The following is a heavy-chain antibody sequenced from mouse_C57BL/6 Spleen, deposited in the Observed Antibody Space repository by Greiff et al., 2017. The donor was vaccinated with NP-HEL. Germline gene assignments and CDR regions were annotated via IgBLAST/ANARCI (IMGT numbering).Heavy chain of an antibody. CDR3: ARYYGNYSYAMDY. D-gene: IGHD2-1*01. J-gene: IGHJ4*01. CDR2: IDPSDSYT. V-gene: IGHV1-50*01. Sequence: QVQLQQSGAELVKPGASVKLSCKASGYTFTSYWMQWVKQRPGQGLEWIGEIDPSDSYTNYNQKLKGKATLTVDTSSSTAYMQLSSLTSEDSAVYYCARYYGNYSYAMDYWGQGTSVTVSS. CDR1: GYTFTSYW.